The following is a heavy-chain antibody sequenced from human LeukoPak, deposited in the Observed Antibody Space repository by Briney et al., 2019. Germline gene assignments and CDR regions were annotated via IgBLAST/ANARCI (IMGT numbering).Heavy chain of an antibody. CDR3: ALLMGVGRYFDY. CDR2: ISGSGGST. D-gene: IGHD3-10*01. CDR1: GFTFGSYA. Sequence: GGSLRLSCAASGFTFGSYAMSWVRQAPGKGLEWVSAISGSGGSTYYADSVKGRFTISRDNSKNTLYLQMNSLRAEDTAVYYCALLMGVGRYFDYWGQGTLVTVSS. J-gene: IGHJ4*02. V-gene: IGHV3-23*01.